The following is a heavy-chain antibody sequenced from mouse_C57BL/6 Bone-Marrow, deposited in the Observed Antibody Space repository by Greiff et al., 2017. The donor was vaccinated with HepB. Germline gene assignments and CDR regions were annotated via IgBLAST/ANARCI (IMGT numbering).Heavy chain of an antibody. CDR1: GYTFTSYW. D-gene: IGHD2-4*01. Sequence: VKLQQPGAELVKPGASVKLSCKASGYTFTSYWMHWVKQRPGQGLEWIGMIHPNSGSTNYNEKFKSKATLTVDKSSSTAYMQLSSLTSEDSAVYYCARPPIYYDYFWFAYWGQGTLVTVSA. CDR3: ARPPIYYDYFWFAY. CDR2: IHPNSGST. V-gene: IGHV1-64*01. J-gene: IGHJ3*01.